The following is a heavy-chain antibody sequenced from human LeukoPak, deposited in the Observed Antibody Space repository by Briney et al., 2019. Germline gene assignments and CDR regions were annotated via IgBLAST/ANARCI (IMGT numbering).Heavy chain of an antibody. CDR2: ISYDGSNK. V-gene: IGHV3-30-3*01. D-gene: IGHD6-6*01. CDR3: ARVSPPRSLDY. CDR1: GFVLSTYT. J-gene: IGHJ4*02. Sequence: GGSLRLSCAASGFVLSTYTMYWVHQAPVKGLEWVAIISYDGSNKYYADSVKGRFTISRDNSKNTLYLPMNSLRAEDTAVYYCARVSPPRSLDYWGQGTLVTVSS.